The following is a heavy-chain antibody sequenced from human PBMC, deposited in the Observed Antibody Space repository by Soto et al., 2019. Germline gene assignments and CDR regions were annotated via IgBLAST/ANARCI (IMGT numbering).Heavy chain of an antibody. V-gene: IGHV3-33*08. CDR1: GFTFSSYG. D-gene: IGHD3-10*01. CDR3: AREAGSGSYGNYYYGMDV. Sequence: GGSLRLSCAASGFTFSSYGMHWVRQAPGKGLEWVAVIWYDGSNKYYADSVKGRFTISRDNSKNTLYLQMNSLRAEDTAVYYCAREAGSGSYGNYYYGMDVWGQGTTVTVS. J-gene: IGHJ6*02. CDR2: IWYDGSNK.